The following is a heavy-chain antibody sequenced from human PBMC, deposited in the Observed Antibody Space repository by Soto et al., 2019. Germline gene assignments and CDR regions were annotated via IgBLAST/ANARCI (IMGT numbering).Heavy chain of an antibody. Sequence: QVQLVQSGAEVKKPGSSVKVSCKASGGTFSSYTISWVRQAPGQGLEWMGRIIPILGIANYAQKFQGRVTITEDKSTSTAKRELSSLRSEDTAVYYCAGDGGGVVVPAADWYFDLWGRGTLVTVSS. J-gene: IGHJ2*01. CDR3: AGDGGGVVVPAADWYFDL. V-gene: IGHV1-69*08. CDR1: GGTFSSYT. D-gene: IGHD2-2*01. CDR2: IIPILGIA.